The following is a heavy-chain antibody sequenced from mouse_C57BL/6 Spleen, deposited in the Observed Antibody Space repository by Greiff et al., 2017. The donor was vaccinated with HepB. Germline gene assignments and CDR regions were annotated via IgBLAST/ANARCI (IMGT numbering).Heavy chain of an antibody. CDR2: INPGSGGT. J-gene: IGHJ2*01. Sequence: VKLQQSGAELVRPGTSVKVSCKASGYAFTNYLIEWVKQRPGQGLEWIGVINPGSGGTNYNEKFKGKATLTADKSSSTAYMQLSSLTSEDSAVYFCATGSGSGYWGQGTTLTVSS. V-gene: IGHV1-54*01. D-gene: IGHD3-2*02. CDR1: GYAFTNYL. CDR3: ATGSGSGY.